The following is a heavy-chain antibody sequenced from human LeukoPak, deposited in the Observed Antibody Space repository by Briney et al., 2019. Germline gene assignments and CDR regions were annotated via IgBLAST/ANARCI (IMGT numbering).Heavy chain of an antibody. J-gene: IGHJ3*02. D-gene: IGHD5-24*01. V-gene: IGHV1-46*01. CDR3: ARIRDGYNDAYDI. Sequence: APVKVSCKASGYTSTGYYMHWVRQAPGQRLEWMGLINPGGDNTNYAQNFQGRVTMTSDTSARTVYMELSSLRSEDTAIYYCARIRDGYNDAYDIWGQGTVVTVPS. CDR1: GYTSTGYY. CDR2: INPGGDNT.